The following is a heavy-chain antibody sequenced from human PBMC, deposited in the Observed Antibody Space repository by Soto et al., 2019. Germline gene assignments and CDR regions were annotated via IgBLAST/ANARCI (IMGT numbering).Heavy chain of an antibody. V-gene: IGHV4-4*02. CDR2: IYHSGST. CDR1: SGSISSSNW. D-gene: IGHD4-17*01. J-gene: IGHJ4*02. Sequence: QVQLQESGPGLVKPSGTLSLTCAVSSGSISSSNWWSWVHQPPGKGLEWIGEIYHSGSTNYNPSLKSRDTIAVDKSKNQFSLKLSSVTAADTAVYYCASHYGDYLYLTSWGQGTLVTVSS. CDR3: ASHYGDYLYLTS.